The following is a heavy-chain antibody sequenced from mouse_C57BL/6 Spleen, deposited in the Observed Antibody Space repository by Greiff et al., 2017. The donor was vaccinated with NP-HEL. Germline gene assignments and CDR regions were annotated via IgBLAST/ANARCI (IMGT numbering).Heavy chain of an antibody. CDR2: ISDGGSYT. D-gene: IGHD4-1*01. V-gene: IGHV5-4*01. Sequence: EVQVVESGGGLVKPGGSLKLSCAASGFTFSSYAMSWVRQTPEKRLEWVATISDGGSYTYYPDNVKGRFTISRDNAKNNLYLQMSHLKSEDTAMYYCARERLGPYFDYWGQGTTLTVSS. CDR1: GFTFSSYA. CDR3: ARERLGPYFDY. J-gene: IGHJ2*01.